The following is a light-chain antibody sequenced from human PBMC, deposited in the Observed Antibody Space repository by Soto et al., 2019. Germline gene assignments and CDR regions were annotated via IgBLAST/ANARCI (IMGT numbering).Light chain of an antibody. CDR2: SNN. Sequence: QSVLAQPPSASGTPGQRVAISCSGSSSNIGSNTVNWYQQFPQTAPKLLIYSNNQRPSGVPDRFSGSKSGTSASLAISGLQSEDEADYYCAAWDDSLHGFYVFGTGTKGTVL. CDR3: AAWDDSLHGFYV. V-gene: IGLV1-44*01. CDR1: SSNIGSNT. J-gene: IGLJ1*01.